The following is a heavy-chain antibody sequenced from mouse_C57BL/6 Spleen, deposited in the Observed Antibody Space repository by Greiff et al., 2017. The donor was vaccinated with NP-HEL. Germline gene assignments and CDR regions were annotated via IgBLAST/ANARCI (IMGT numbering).Heavy chain of an antibody. CDR3: ARDGGVYYSNYDYFDY. D-gene: IGHD2-5*01. CDR2: ISYDGSN. Sequence: DVQLQESGPGLVKPSQSLSLTCSVTGYSITSGYYWNWIRQFPGNKLEWMGYISYDGSNNYNPSLKNRISITRDTSKNQFFLKLNSVTTEDTATYYCARDGGVYYSNYDYFDYWGQGTTLTVSS. CDR1: GYSITSGYY. V-gene: IGHV3-6*01. J-gene: IGHJ2*01.